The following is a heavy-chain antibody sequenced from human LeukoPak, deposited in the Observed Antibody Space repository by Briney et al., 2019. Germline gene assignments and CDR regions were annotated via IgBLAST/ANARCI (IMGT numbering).Heavy chain of an antibody. D-gene: IGHD6-19*01. Sequence: ASVKVSCKASGHTFTSYGISWVRQAPGQGLEWMGWISAYNGNTNYAQKLQGRVTMTTDTSTSTAYMELRSLRSDDTAVYYCARDPVLLTTGYCSGWEIDYWGQGTLVTVSS. J-gene: IGHJ4*02. CDR2: ISAYNGNT. CDR3: ARDPVLLTTGYCSGWEIDY. CDR1: GHTFTSYG. V-gene: IGHV1-18*04.